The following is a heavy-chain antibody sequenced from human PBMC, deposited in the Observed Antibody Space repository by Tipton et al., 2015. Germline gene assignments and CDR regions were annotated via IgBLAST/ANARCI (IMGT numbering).Heavy chain of an antibody. CDR1: GFIFSSYA. CDR2: ISGSGSST. D-gene: IGHD3-10*01. CDR3: VKSPDYYGSGSDPDY. Sequence: SLRLSCAASGFIFSSYAMSWVRQAPGKGLEWISAISGSGSSTYYADSVKGRFTISRDNSKNTLYLRMNSLRAEDTAVYYCVKSPDYYGSGSDPDYWGQGTLVTVSS. V-gene: IGHV3-23*01. J-gene: IGHJ4*02.